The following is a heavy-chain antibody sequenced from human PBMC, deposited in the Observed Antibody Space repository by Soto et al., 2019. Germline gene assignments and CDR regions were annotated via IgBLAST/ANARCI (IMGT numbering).Heavy chain of an antibody. D-gene: IGHD2-2*01. CDR1: GFTFSDYY. Sequence: GGSLRLSCAASGFTFSDYYMSWIRQAPGKGLEWVSYISSSGSTIYYADSVKGRFTISRDNAKNSLYLQMNSLRAEDTAVYYCARDAEVVPYNYYYYYMDVWGKGTTVTVSS. J-gene: IGHJ6*03. CDR3: ARDAEVVPYNYYYYYMDV. V-gene: IGHV3-11*01. CDR2: ISSSGSTI.